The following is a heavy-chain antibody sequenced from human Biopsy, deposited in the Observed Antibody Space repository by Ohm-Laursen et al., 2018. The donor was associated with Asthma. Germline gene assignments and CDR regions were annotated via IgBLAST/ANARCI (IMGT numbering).Heavy chain of an antibody. Sequence: ATVKISCKASGYTFINYAIHWVRQAPGQRLEWMGWINAGNGNTKYSQKFQGRVTISRDTSASTAYMDLSSLRSEDTAVYYCARTYYDFLTGQVNDAFDMWGQGTMVTVSS. V-gene: IGHV1-3*01. D-gene: IGHD3-9*01. J-gene: IGHJ3*02. CDR3: ARTYYDFLTGQVNDAFDM. CDR2: INAGNGNT. CDR1: GYTFINYA.